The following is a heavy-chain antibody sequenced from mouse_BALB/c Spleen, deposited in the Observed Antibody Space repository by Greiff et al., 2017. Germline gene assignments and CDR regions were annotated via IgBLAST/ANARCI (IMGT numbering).Heavy chain of an antibody. CDR3: TRFDTMYYAMDY. Sequence: VQLQQSGADLVKPGASVKLSCKASGYTFTSYYMYWVKQRPGQGLEWIGEINPSNGGTNFNEKCNSKATLTVDNSSSTAYMQLMSLTYEDTAVYYCTRFDTMYYAMDYWGQGTSGTVSS. V-gene: IGHV1S81*02. D-gene: IGHD1-1*02. CDR1: GYTFTSYY. CDR2: INPSNGGT. J-gene: IGHJ4*01.